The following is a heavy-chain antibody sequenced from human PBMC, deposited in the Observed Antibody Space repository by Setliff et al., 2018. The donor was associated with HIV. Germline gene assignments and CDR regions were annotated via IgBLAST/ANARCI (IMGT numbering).Heavy chain of an antibody. V-gene: IGHV1-18*01. CDR2: ISPYNGNT. D-gene: IGHD1-26*01. Sequence: ASVKVSCKASGYTFSNYGISWVRQAPGQGLEWMGWISPYNGNTNYAQKLQGRVTMTTDTSTSTAYMELRSLRSDDTAVYYCARDVYSGSYYRSAPNFDLWGRGTLVTVSS. J-gene: IGHJ2*01. CDR1: GYTFSNYG. CDR3: ARDVYSGSYYRSAPNFDL.